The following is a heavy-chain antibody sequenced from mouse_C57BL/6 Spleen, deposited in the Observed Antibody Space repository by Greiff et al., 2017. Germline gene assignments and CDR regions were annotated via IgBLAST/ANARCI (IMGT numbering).Heavy chain of an antibody. CDR1: GYSITSDY. Sequence: EVMLVESGPGLAKPSQTLSLTCSVTGYSITSDYWNWIRKFPGNKLEYMGYISYSGSTYYNPSLKSRISITRDTSKNQYYLQLNSVTTEDTATYYCARNPPYYYGSSYVGWYFDVWGTGTTVTVSS. CDR3: ARNPPYYYGSSYVGWYFDV. CDR2: ISYSGST. J-gene: IGHJ1*03. V-gene: IGHV3-8*01. D-gene: IGHD1-1*01.